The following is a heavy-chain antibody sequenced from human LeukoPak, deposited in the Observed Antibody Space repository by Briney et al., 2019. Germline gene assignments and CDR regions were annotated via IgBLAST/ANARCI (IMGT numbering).Heavy chain of an antibody. CDR3: ARKLVDYCSSTSCYYFDY. J-gene: IGHJ4*02. CDR2: INADDGNT. Sequence: ASVKVSCKTSGYTFTTYAIHWVRQAPGQRLEWMGLINADDGNTRYSQRFQGRVTITRDTSANTADMELSSLRFEDTAVYYCARKLVDYCSSTSCYYFDYWGQGTLVTVSS. D-gene: IGHD2-2*01. CDR1: GYTFTTYA. V-gene: IGHV1-3*01.